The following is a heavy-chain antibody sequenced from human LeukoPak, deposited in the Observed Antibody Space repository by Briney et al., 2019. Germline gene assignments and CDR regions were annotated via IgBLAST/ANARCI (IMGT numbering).Heavy chain of an antibody. Sequence: SETLSLTCSVSGGSISSSTYYWGWIRQPPGKGLQWIGTIYYSGSTYYNPSLKNRVTISVDTSKNQFSLKLSSVTAADRAVYYWARDLQWPEKRAFDIWGQGTMVTVSS. CDR3: ARDLQWPEKRAFDI. D-gene: IGHD6-19*01. V-gene: IGHV4-39*07. CDR1: GGSISSSTYY. CDR2: IYYSGST. J-gene: IGHJ3*02.